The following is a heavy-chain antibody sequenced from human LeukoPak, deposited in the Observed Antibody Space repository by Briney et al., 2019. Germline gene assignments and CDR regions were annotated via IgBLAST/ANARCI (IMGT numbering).Heavy chain of an antibody. D-gene: IGHD6-6*01. J-gene: IGHJ4*02. V-gene: IGHV3-21*01. Sequence: PGGSLRLSCAPSGFTFSSYSINWVRQAPRRGLEWVLSISITIGYIYYAHSLKGRFTNSRDTAKNSLYLQMNSLRSEDTAVYYCARDIAARQFDYWGQGTLVTVSS. CDR2: ISITIGYI. CDR1: GFTFSSYS. CDR3: ARDIAARQFDY.